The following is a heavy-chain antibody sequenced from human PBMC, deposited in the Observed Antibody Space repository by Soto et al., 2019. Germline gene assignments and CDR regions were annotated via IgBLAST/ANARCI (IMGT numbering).Heavy chain of an antibody. CDR2: IKSKTDGGTT. Sequence: GGSLRLSCAASGFTFSNAWMNWVRQAPGKGLEWVGRIKSKTDGGTTDYAAPVKGRFTISRDDSKNTLYLQMNSLKTEDTAVYYCTTGYDSSGYYQQFDYWGQGTLVTVSS. J-gene: IGHJ4*02. V-gene: IGHV3-15*07. CDR1: GFTFSNAW. CDR3: TTGYDSSGYYQQFDY. D-gene: IGHD3-22*01.